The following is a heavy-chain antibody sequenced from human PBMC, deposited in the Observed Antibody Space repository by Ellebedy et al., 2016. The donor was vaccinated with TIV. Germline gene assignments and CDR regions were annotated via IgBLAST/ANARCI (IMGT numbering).Heavy chain of an antibody. CDR2: LSGSGDKT. CDR1: DSTFNNYA. D-gene: IGHD3-9*01. Sequence: GESLKISCVVSDSTFNNYAMSWVRQAPGKGLEWVAGLSGSGDKTYYADSVKGRATISRANSNNMLSLHLNDLRTEDTARYYCAKGDNRHFDWSTTAYWGQGILVTLSS. J-gene: IGHJ4*02. CDR3: AKGDNRHFDWSTTAY. V-gene: IGHV3-23*01.